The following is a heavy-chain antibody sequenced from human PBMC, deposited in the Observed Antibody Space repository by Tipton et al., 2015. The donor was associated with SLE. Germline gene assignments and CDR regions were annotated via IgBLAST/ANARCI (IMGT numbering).Heavy chain of an antibody. V-gene: IGHV4-39*07. Sequence: TLSLTCTVSGGSISSATYYWGWIRQSPGKGLEWIGSIYYTGSAYYNPSLKSRVIISVDPSKNQFSLKLNSVTAADTAGHYCARHADYFAWPHEWYFDFWGRGTLVTVSS. CDR1: GGSISSATYY. CDR3: ARHADYFAWPHEWYFDF. J-gene: IGHJ2*01. CDR2: IYYTGSA. D-gene: IGHD3-9*01.